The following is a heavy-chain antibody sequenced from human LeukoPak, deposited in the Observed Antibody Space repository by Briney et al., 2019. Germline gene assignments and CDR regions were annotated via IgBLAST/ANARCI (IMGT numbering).Heavy chain of an antibody. V-gene: IGHV3-30*02. J-gene: IGHJ4*02. D-gene: IGHD3-10*01. Sequence: GGSLSLSCAASGFTFSSYGMHWVRQAPGKGLEWVAFIRYDGSNKYYADSVKGRFTISRDNSKNTLYLQMNSLRAEDTAVYYCAKDRGTGYYGSGSSLGYWGQGTLVTVSS. CDR3: AKDRGTGYYGSGSSLGY. CDR1: GFTFSSYG. CDR2: IRYDGSNK.